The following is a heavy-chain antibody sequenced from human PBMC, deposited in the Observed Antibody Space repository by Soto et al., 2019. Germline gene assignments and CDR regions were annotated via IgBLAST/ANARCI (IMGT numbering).Heavy chain of an antibody. Sequence: GGSLRLSCAASGFTFSSYSMNWVRQAPGKGLEWVSYISSSSTIYYADSVKGRFTISRGNAENSLYLQMNSLRDEDTAVYYCARAQIGWLRPFDYWGQGTLVTVSS. J-gene: IGHJ4*02. D-gene: IGHD5-12*01. CDR3: ARAQIGWLRPFDY. CDR2: ISSSSTI. V-gene: IGHV3-48*02. CDR1: GFTFSSYS.